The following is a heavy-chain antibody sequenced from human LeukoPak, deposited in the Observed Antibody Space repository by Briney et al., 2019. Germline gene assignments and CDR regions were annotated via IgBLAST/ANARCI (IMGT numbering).Heavy chain of an antibody. D-gene: IGHD6-13*01. V-gene: IGHV3-21*01. CDR2: ISSSSSYI. J-gene: IGHJ4*02. Sequence: GGSLRLSCAASGFTFSSYSMNWVRQAPGKGLEWVSSISSSSSYIYYADSVKGRFTISRDNAKNSLYLQMNSLRAEDTAVYYCARGPSGYSSSWPDHWGQGTLVTVSS. CDR3: ARGPSGYSSSWPDH. CDR1: GFTFSSYS.